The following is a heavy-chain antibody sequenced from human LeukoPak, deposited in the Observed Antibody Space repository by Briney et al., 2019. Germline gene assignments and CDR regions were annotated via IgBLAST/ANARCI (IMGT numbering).Heavy chain of an antibody. J-gene: IGHJ4*02. V-gene: IGHV4-34*01. CDR1: GGSISSYY. CDR3: ARVIAVAAYY. CDR2: INHSGST. D-gene: IGHD6-19*01. Sequence: SETLSLTCTVSGGSISSYYWSWIRQPPGKGLEWIGEINHSGSTNYNPSLKSRVTISVDTSKNQFSLKLSSVTAADTAVYYCARVIAVAAYYWGQGTLVTVSS.